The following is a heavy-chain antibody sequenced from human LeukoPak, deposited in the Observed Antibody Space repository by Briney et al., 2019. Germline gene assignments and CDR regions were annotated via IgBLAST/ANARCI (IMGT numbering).Heavy chain of an antibody. J-gene: IGHJ4*02. V-gene: IGHV1-69*06. CDR1: GGTFSSYA. CDR2: IIPIFGTA. CDR3: ARASPVFGVVIMYYFDY. Sequence: EASVKVSCKASGGTFSSYAISWVRQAPEQGLESMGGIIPIFGTANYAQKFQGRVTITADKSTSTAYMELSSLRSEDTAVYYCARASPVFGVVIMYYFDYWGQGTLVTVSS. D-gene: IGHD3-3*01.